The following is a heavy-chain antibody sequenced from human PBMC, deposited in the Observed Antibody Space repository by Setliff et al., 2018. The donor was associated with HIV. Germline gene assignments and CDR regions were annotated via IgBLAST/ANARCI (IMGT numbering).Heavy chain of an antibody. CDR1: GYTFTSFG. D-gene: IGHD6-19*01. V-gene: IGHV1-3*01. CDR2: INAGNGNT. J-gene: IGHJ4*02. Sequence: ASVKVSCKASGYTFTSFGISWVRQAPGQRLEWMGWINAGNGNTKYSQKFQGRVTITRDTSASTAYMELSSLRSEDTAVYYCARGPSGWPHFDYWGQGTLVTVSS. CDR3: ARGPSGWPHFDY.